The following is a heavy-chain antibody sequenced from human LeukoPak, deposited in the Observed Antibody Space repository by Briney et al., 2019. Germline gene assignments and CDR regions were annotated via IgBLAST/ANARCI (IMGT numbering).Heavy chain of an antibody. D-gene: IGHD3-10*01. J-gene: IGHJ5*02. CDR2: INPNSGGT. CDR1: GYTFTGYY. CDR3: ARSMVRELVVWFDP. Sequence: ASVNVSCKASGYTFTGYYMHWVRQAPGQGLEWMGWINPNSGGTNYAQKFQGRATMTRDTSISTAYMELSRLRSDDTAVYYCARSMVRELVVWFDPWGQGTLVTVSS. V-gene: IGHV1-2*02.